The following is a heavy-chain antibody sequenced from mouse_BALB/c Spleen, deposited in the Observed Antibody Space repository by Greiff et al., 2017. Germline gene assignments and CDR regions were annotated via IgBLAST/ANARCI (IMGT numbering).Heavy chain of an antibody. Sequence: EVQLVKSGAGLVKPGGSVKISCAASGFTFSSYTMSWVRQTPGKRLEWVATISSGGSYTYYPDSLKGGFTISRDNAKNTLYLQMSRLKAEDTAMYCGTIYYRYDDAMDYWGQGTSVTVSS. D-gene: IGHD2-14*01. V-gene: IGHV5-6-4*01. CDR2: ISSGGSYT. CDR1: GFTFSSYT. J-gene: IGHJ4*01. CDR3: TIYYRYDDAMDY.